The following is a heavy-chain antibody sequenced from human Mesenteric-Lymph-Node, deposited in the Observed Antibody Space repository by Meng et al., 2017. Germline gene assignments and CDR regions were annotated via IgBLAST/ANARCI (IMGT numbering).Heavy chain of an antibody. V-gene: IGHV1-69*06. D-gene: IGHD3-16*01. CDR2: IIPIFGTA. Sequence: SVKVSCKASGGTFSSYAISWVRQAPGQGLEWMGGIIPIFGTANYAQKFQGRVTITADKSTSTAYMELSSLRSEDTAVYYCARGVGDPLAERYDPNFDYWGQGTLVTVSS. J-gene: IGHJ4*02. CDR1: GGTFSSYA. CDR3: ARGVGDPLAERYDPNFDY.